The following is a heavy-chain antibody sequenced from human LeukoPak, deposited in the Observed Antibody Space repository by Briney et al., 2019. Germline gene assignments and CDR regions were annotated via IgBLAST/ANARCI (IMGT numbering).Heavy chain of an antibody. CDR3: ARSAIDMIVGVWTYYYYYHCMDF. CDR1: GGTFSNYA. D-gene: IGHD3-22*01. Sequence: ASVKVSCKASGGTFSNYAISWVRQAPGQGLEWIGGIIPIFGTANYAQNFQGRVHITADQSKRTAHLELSRLRSEDQAVCYCARSAIDMIVGVWTYYYYYHCMDFWGKGTTVTVSS. CDR2: IIPIFGTA. V-gene: IGHV1-69*13. J-gene: IGHJ6*03.